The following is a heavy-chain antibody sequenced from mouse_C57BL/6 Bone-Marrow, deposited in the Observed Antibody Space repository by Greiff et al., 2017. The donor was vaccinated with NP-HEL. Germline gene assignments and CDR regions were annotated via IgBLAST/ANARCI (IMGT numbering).Heavy chain of an antibody. Sequence: QVQLQQPGTELVKPGASVKLSCKASGYTFTSYWMHWVKQRPGQGLEWIGNINPGNGGTNYNEKFKSKATLTVDKSSSTAYMQLSSLTSEDSAVYYCARWGLSFITTVVAGYYYAMDYWGQGTSVTVSS. D-gene: IGHD1-1*01. CDR2: INPGNGGT. CDR1: GYTFTSYW. V-gene: IGHV1-53*01. CDR3: ARWGLSFITTVVAGYYYAMDY. J-gene: IGHJ4*01.